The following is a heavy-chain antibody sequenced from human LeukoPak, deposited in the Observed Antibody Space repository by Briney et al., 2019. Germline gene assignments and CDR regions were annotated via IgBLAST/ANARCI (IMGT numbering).Heavy chain of an antibody. CDR2: INNVGSHI. V-gene: IGHV3-21*01. CDR3: ARDPTHYLRYGYFDY. CDR1: GFTFSSYS. D-gene: IGHD3-9*01. J-gene: IGHJ4*02. Sequence: GGSLRLSCAASGFTFSSYSMNWVRQAPGKGLEWVSSINNVGSHIYYADSVRGRFIISRDNAKNSFFLQMSNLRAEDTAVYYCARDPTHYLRYGYFDYWGQGILVTVSS.